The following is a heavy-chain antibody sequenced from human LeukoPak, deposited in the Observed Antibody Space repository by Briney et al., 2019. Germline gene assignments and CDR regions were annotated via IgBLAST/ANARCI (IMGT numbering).Heavy chain of an antibody. V-gene: IGHV4-59*08. CDR3: ARHLSYGDSNYSDY. CDR2: IYYSGST. J-gene: IGHJ4*02. Sequence: PSETLSLTCTVSGGSISGYYCSWIRQPPGKGLEWIGYIYYSGSTNYNASLKSRVIKSVDTSKNQFSLKLSSVTAADTAVYYCARHLSYGDSNYSDYWGQGTLVTVSS. D-gene: IGHD4-17*01. CDR1: GGSISGYY.